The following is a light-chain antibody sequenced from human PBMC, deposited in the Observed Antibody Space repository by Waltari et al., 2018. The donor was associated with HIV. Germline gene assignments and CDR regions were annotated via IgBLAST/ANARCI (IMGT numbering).Light chain of an antibody. CDR1: EDIGDK. CDR2: GAS. CDR3: QQYSTWPRT. J-gene: IGKJ1*01. V-gene: IGKV3-15*01. Sequence: MTQSPATLFVSPGETVSFFCGASEDIGDKLAWYQQERGRAPRLLVSGASSRATGVPARFSGRGSGTEFTLTITGLQSNDSAIYFCQQYSTWPRTFGQGTLV.